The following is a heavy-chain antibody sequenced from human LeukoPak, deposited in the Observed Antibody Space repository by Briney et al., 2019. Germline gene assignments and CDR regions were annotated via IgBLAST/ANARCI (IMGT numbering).Heavy chain of an antibody. D-gene: IGHD6-13*01. Sequence: GGSLRLSCAASGFTFSSYSMNWVRQAPGKGLEWVSSISSSSSSYIYYADSVKGRFTISRDNAKNSLYLQMNSLRAEDTAVYYCARGPSPRHPYSSSWKTGLSDYWGQGTLVTVSS. CDR3: ARGPSPRHPYSSSWKTGLSDY. V-gene: IGHV3-21*01. CDR1: GFTFSSYS. J-gene: IGHJ4*02. CDR2: ISSSSSSYI.